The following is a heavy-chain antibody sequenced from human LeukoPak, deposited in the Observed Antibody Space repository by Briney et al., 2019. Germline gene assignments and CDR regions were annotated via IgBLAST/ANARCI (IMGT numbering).Heavy chain of an antibody. CDR3: ARPVSRYAHYFDY. Sequence: PGGSLRLSCAASGFTFSSYVMHWVRQAPGKGLEWVAVISYDGSNKYYADSVKGRFTISRDNSKNTLYLQMNSLRAEDTAVYYCARPVSRYAHYFDYWGQGTLVTVSS. CDR1: GFTFSSYV. CDR2: ISYDGSNK. D-gene: IGHD5-12*01. V-gene: IGHV3-30-3*01. J-gene: IGHJ4*02.